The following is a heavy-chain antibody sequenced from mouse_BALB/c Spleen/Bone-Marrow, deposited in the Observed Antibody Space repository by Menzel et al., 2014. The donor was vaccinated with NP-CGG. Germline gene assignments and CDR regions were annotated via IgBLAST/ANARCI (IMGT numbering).Heavy chain of an antibody. CDR3: ARPYYGLYAMDY. J-gene: IGHJ4*01. CDR1: GFSLXNYG. V-gene: IGHV2-9*02. Sequence: QVQLQQSGPGLVAPSQSLSITCTVSGFSLXNYGVHWVRQPPGKGLEWLGVIWAGGSTNYNSALMSRLSISKDNSKSQVFLKMNSLQTDDTAMYYCARPYYGLYAMDYWGQGTSVTVSS. D-gene: IGHD1-2*01. CDR2: IWAGGST.